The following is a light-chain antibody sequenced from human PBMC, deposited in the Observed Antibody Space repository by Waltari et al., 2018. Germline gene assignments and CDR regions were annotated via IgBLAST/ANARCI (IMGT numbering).Light chain of an antibody. Sequence: IQLTQSPSSLSASVGDRVTITCRASQDISSYLAWYQQEPGKAPKILIYAASTLQSGVPSRFSGSGSGTDFTLTISSLQAEDVAVYYCQQYYNTPLTFGGGTKVEIK. CDR1: QDISSY. V-gene: IGKV1-9*01. CDR2: AAS. J-gene: IGKJ4*01. CDR3: QQYYNTPLT.